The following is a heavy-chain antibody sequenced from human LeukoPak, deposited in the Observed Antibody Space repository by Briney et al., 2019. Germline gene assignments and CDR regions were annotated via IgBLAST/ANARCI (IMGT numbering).Heavy chain of an antibody. CDR1: GFTFSNAW. CDR3: TAPRREIAVAGGDY. J-gene: IGHJ4*02. D-gene: IGHD6-19*01. V-gene: IGHV3-15*01. CDR2: IKSKTDGGTT. Sequence: KPGGSLSLSCAASGFTFSNAWVSWVRQAPGKGLEWVGRIKSKTDGGTTEYAAPVKGRFTISRDDSKNTLYMKMNSQKSEDTAVYYCTAPRREIAVAGGDYWGQGTLVTVSS.